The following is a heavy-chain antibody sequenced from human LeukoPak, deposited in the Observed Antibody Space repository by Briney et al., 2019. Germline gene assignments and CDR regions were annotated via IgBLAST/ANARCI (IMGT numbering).Heavy chain of an antibody. V-gene: IGHV1-18*01. CDR3: ARGGTYYPCIDY. CDR1: GYSFSTTY. CDR2: ISAYNGGT. Sequence: ASVRVSCKAFGYSFSTTYINWVRQAPGQGLEWMGRISAYNGGTAYAQKFQGRVTMTTDSSTTTAYLHLASLRSDDTAVYYCARGGTYYPCIDYWGQETLVTVS. J-gene: IGHJ4*01. D-gene: IGHD1-26*01.